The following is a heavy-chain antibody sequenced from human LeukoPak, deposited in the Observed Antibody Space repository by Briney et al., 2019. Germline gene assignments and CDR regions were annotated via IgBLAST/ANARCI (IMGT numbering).Heavy chain of an antibody. CDR2: INPNSGGT. J-gene: IGHJ3*02. CDR1: GYTLTGYY. D-gene: IGHD6-13*01. Sequence: ASLRVSCKASGYTLTGYYMHWVRQAPGQGLQWMGWINPNSGGTNFAQNFQGRVTMTSDTSINTAYMELTRLRYDDTAVYYCARTTGYTSSWSDGLDIWGQRTMVTVSS. V-gene: IGHV1-2*02. CDR3: ARTTGYTSSWSDGLDI.